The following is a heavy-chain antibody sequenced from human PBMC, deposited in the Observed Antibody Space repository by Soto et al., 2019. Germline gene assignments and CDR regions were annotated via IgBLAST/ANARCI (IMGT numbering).Heavy chain of an antibody. CDR2: INHSGST. Sequence: ETLSLTCAVYGGSLSGYYWSWIRQPPGKGLEWIGEINHSGSTNYNPSLKSRVTISVDTSKNQFSLKLSSVTAADTAVYYCARFLMGVTTFRHYYNGMDVWGQGTTVTVSS. V-gene: IGHV4-34*01. J-gene: IGHJ6*02. CDR3: ARFLMGVTTFRHYYNGMDV. D-gene: IGHD4-4*01. CDR1: GGSLSGYY.